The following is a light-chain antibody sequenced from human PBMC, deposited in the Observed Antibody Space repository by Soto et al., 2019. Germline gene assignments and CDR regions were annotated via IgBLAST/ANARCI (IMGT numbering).Light chain of an antibody. Sequence: EIVVTQSRAGLSCSPGERSTLSGRASQSVGGFLAWYQQKSGQAPRLLIYDTSKRATGIPARFSGSGSGTDFTLTISSLEAEDFAIYHCQHRSNWPPMYTFGQGTKVDIK. V-gene: IGKV3-11*01. J-gene: IGKJ2*01. CDR3: QHRSNWPPMYT. CDR1: QSVGGF. CDR2: DTS.